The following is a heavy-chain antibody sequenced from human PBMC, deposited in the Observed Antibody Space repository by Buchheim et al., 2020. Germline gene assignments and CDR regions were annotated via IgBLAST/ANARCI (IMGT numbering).Heavy chain of an antibody. CDR3: ARSRGYCSGGSCYWGYFDY. J-gene: IGHJ4*02. CDR1: GGSFSGYY. V-gene: IGHV4-34*01. D-gene: IGHD2-15*01. Sequence: QVQLQQWGAGLLKPSETLSLTCAVYGGSFSGYYWSWIRQPPGKGLEWIGEINHSGSTNYNPSLKSRVTISVDTSKNQFSLKLSSVTAADTAVYYCARSRGYCSGGSCYWGYFDYWGQETL. CDR2: INHSGST.